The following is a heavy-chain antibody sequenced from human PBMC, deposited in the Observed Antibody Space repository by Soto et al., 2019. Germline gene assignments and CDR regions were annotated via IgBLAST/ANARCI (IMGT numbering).Heavy chain of an antibody. J-gene: IGHJ4*01. CDR1: GGTFSSYA. D-gene: IGHD5-18*01. V-gene: IGHV1-69*05. CDR3: ASLGDTAMVFY. CDR2: IIPIFGTA. Sequence: QVQLVQSGAEVKKPGSSVKVSCKASGGTFSSYAISLVRQARGQGLEWMGGIIPIFGTANYAQKFQGRVTVTFDESTSTAYMELTSLRSEATAVYYCASLGDTAMVFYWGHGTMVTVSS.